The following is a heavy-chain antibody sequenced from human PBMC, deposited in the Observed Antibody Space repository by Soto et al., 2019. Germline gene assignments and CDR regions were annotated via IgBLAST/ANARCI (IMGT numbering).Heavy chain of an antibody. CDR1: GASISSGGFS. D-gene: IGHD1-1*01. CDR3: ARETTTRFDH. CDR2: IYDTGDT. V-gene: IGHV4-30-2*01. J-gene: IGHJ5*02. Sequence: QLLLQASGSGLVKPSQTLSLTCTVSGASISSGGFSWSWIRQPPGKGLEWIGYIYDTGDTYFNPSLQSRVTISLDRSKNQFSLKLRSVTAADTAVYFCARETTTRFDHWGQGTQVTVSS.